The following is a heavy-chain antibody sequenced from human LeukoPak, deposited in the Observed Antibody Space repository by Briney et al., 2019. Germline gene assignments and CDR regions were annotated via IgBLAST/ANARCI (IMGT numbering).Heavy chain of an antibody. CDR2: IKSKIDGGTT. D-gene: IGHD2-2*01. CDR3: TNRVPRRDY. J-gene: IGHJ4*02. Sequence: GGSLRLSCAASGFTFSNAWMSWVRQAPGKGLEWVGRIKSKIDGGTTDYAAPVKGRSTISRDDSKNTLYLQMNSLKTEDTAVYYCTNRVPRRDYWGQGTLVTVSS. V-gene: IGHV3-15*01. CDR1: GFTFSNAW.